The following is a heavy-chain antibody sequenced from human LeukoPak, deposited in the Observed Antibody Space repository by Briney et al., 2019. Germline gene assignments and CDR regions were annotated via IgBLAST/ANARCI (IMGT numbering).Heavy chain of an antibody. J-gene: IGHJ4*02. Sequence: ASVKVSCKGSGYTFTGYYMHWVRQAPGQGLEWMGWINPNSGGTNYAQKFQGRVTMTRDTSISTVYMELSRLRSDDTAVYYCGRAPDDRSGYCPIDYWGQGTLVTVSS. CDR3: GRAPDDRSGYCPIDY. CDR1: GYTFTGYY. V-gene: IGHV1-2*02. CDR2: INPNSGGT. D-gene: IGHD3-22*01.